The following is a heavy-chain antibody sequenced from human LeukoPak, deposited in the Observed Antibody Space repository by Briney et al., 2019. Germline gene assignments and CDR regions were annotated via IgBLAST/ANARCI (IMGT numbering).Heavy chain of an antibody. Sequence: GGSLRLSCAASGFTFSSYSMNWLRQAPGKGLEGVSYISSSSSTIYYADSVKGRFTISRDNAKNSLYLQMNSLRAEDTAVYYCARAPPYSSSWTGYGYWGQGTLVTVSS. CDR3: ARAPPYSSSWTGYGY. V-gene: IGHV3-48*01. J-gene: IGHJ4*02. CDR1: GFTFSSYS. D-gene: IGHD6-13*01. CDR2: ISSSSSTI.